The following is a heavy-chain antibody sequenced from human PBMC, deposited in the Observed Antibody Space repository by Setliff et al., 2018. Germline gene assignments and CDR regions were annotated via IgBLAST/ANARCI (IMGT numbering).Heavy chain of an antibody. CDR1: GYSISSDYY. CDR3: ARDLGHGGDSDY. V-gene: IGHV4-38-2*02. J-gene: IGHJ4*02. CDR2: TGHTGSI. Sequence: KPSETLSLTCAVSGYSISSDYYWGWIRQPPGKGLEWVGNTGHTGSINYNPSLKSRLTISRDTSKNQVSLKLNSVTATDTAVYYCARDLGHGGDSDYWGQGILVTVSS. D-gene: IGHD2-21*02.